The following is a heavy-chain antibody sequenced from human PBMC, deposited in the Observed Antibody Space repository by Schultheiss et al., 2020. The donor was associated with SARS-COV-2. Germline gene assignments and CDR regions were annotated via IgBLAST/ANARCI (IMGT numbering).Heavy chain of an antibody. CDR2: INPNNGNT. D-gene: IGHD5-18*01. Sequence: ASVKVSCKASGYTFITSGVSWVRQAPGQGLEWVGWINPNNGNTNYAQKLQGRVTVTTETSTSTVYMELRSLRSDDTALYFCAYDGPRNSYGTWGQGTLVTVSS. CDR1: GYTFITSG. CDR3: AYDGPRNSYGT. J-gene: IGHJ4*02. V-gene: IGHV1-18*01.